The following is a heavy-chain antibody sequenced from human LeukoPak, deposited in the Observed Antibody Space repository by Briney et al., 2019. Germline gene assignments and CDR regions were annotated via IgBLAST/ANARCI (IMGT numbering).Heavy chain of an antibody. D-gene: IGHD7-27*01. CDR1: GFTFSIYA. J-gene: IGHJ4*02. CDR3: AEVGRLTDFDY. CDR2: ISGVDGST. V-gene: IGHV3-23*01. Sequence: GGSLRLSCAASGFTFSIYAISWVRQAPGKGLEWVAAISGVDGSTYYADSVKGRFTISRDISKNTLYLQMNSLRAEDTAVYYCAEVGRLTDFDYWGQGTLVTVSS.